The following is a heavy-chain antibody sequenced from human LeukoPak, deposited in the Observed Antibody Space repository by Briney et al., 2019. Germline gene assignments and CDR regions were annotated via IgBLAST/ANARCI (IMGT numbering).Heavy chain of an antibody. D-gene: IGHD4-11*01. J-gene: IGHJ4*02. V-gene: IGHV3-48*03. CDR2: LTTSGSTK. CDR1: GFTFSNYE. CDR3: VRLYDDYTNGHFDS. Sequence: GGSLRLSCATSGFTFSNYEMNWVRQAPGKGLEWISYLTTSGSTKYYADSVKGRFTISRHNAKNSLYLQLNSLRAEDTAVYYCVRLYDDYTNGHFDSWGQGTLVTVSS.